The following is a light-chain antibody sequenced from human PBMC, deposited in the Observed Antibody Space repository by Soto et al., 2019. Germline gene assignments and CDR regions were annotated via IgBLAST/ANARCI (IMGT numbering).Light chain of an antibody. J-gene: IGKJ1*01. CDR1: QFVSTN. CDR3: QQYNDRPMT. V-gene: IGKV3-15*01. Sequence: ELVMTQSPATLSVSPGERATLSCRASQFVSTNLAWYQQRPGQAPRLLIYGASTRAIGVPARFSGSGSGTEFTLTISSLQSEDFALYYCQQYNDRPMTFGQGTKLDI. CDR2: GAS.